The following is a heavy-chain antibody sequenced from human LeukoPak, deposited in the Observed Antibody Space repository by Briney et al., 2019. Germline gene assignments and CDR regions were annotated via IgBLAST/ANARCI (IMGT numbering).Heavy chain of an antibody. CDR1: GFTFSSYA. CDR3: AKASNTWNYFDY. CDR2: LSNTGDNT. D-gene: IGHD1-1*01. J-gene: IGHJ4*02. Sequence: GGSLRLSCAASGFTFSSYAMSWVRQVPGKGLEWVSTLSNTGDNTYYADSVKGRFTISRDNSKNTLSLQMNSLRAEDTAIYYCAKASNTWNYFDYWGQGTLVTVSS. V-gene: IGHV3-23*01.